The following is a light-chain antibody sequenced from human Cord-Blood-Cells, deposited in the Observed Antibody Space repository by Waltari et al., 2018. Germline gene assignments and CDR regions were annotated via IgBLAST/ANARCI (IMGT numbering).Light chain of an antibody. CDR3: QQYNNWPYS. V-gene: IGKV3-15*01. CDR2: GAS. J-gene: IGKJ2*03. Sequence: LVMTQSPHTPSVSPGESTTLYCRASQSVSSNLAWYQQKPGQAPRLLIYGASTRATGIPARFSGRGSGKEFTLTISSLQSEDFAVYYCQQYNNWPYSFGQGTKLEIK. CDR1: QSVSSN.